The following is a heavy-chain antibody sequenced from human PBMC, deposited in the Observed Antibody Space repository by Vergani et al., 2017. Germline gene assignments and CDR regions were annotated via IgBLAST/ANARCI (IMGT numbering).Heavy chain of an antibody. CDR2: ISAYNGNT. Sequence: QVQLVQSGAEVKKPGASVKVSCKASGYTFTSYGISWVRQAPGQGLEWMGWISAYNGNTNYAQKLQGRVTMTTDTSTSTAYMEMRSLRSDDTAVYYCARDINYYYISAGGANWGQGTLVTVSS. V-gene: IGHV1-18*01. J-gene: IGHJ4*02. D-gene: IGHD3-22*01. CDR1: GYTFTSYG. CDR3: ARDINYYYISAGGAN.